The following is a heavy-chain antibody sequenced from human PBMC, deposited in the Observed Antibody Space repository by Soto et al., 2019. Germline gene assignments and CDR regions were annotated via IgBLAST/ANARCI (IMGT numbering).Heavy chain of an antibody. V-gene: IGHV3-43*01. CDR3: AKDIGGYSGYDAHTGTATSGYFQH. D-gene: IGHD5-12*01. CDR2: ISWDGGST. J-gene: IGHJ1*01. Sequence: EVPLVESGGVVVQPGGSLRLSCAASGFTFDDYTMHWVRQAPGKGLEWVSLISWDGGSTYYADSVKGRFTISRDNSKNSLYLQMNSLRTEDTALYYCAKDIGGYSGYDAHTGTATSGYFQHWGQGTLVTVSS. CDR1: GFTFDDYT.